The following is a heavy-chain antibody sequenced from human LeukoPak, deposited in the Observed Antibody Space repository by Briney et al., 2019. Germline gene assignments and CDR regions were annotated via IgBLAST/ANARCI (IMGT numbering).Heavy chain of an antibody. Sequence: GGSLRLSCAASGFTFSSYGMHWVRQAPGKGLEWVAVISYVGSNKYYADSVKGRFTISRDNSKNTLYLQMNSLRAEDTAVYYCAKDPLDCGGDCYSSSDYWGQGTLVTVSS. D-gene: IGHD2-21*02. CDR2: ISYVGSNK. CDR1: GFTFSSYG. V-gene: IGHV3-30*18. J-gene: IGHJ4*02. CDR3: AKDPLDCGGDCYSSSDY.